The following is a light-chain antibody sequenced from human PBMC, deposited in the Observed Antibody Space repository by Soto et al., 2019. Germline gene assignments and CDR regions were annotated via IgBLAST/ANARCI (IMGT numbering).Light chain of an antibody. CDR3: QHYNSYSEA. V-gene: IGKV1-5*03. J-gene: IGKJ1*01. CDR1: QTISSW. Sequence: DIQMTQSPSTLSGSVGDRVTITCRASQTISSWLAWYQQKPGKAPKLLIYKASTLKSGVPSRFSGSGSGTAFTLTLSSLQPDDFAPYYCQHYNSYSEAFGQGTKVELK. CDR2: KAS.